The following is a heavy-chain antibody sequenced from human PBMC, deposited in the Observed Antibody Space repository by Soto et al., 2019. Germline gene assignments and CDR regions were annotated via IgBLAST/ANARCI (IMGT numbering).Heavy chain of an antibody. J-gene: IGHJ6*02. CDR2: ISAYNGNT. CDR3: ARDGGSYYFLDYYSAMDV. D-gene: IGHD2-15*01. Sequence: ASVKVSCKASGYTFTSYGISSVRQAPGQALEWMGWISAYNGNTNYAQKLQGRVTMTTDTSTSTAYMELRSLRSDDTAVYHRARDGGSYYFLDYYSAMDVWGQGTTLTVSS. V-gene: IGHV1-18*04. CDR1: GYTFTSYG.